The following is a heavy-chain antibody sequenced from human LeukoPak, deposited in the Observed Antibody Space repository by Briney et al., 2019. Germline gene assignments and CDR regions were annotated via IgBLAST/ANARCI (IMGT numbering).Heavy chain of an antibody. D-gene: IGHD5-18*01. CDR3: AKVYKGDTAMAPAGHYYYYGMDV. Sequence: GGSLRLSCAASGFTFDDYGMSWVRQAPGKGLEWVSGINWNGGSTGYADSVKGRFTISRDNSKNTLYLQMNSLRAEDTAVYYCAKVYKGDTAMAPAGHYYYYGMDVWGQGTTVTVSS. CDR1: GFTFDDYG. J-gene: IGHJ6*02. V-gene: IGHV3-20*04. CDR2: INWNGGST.